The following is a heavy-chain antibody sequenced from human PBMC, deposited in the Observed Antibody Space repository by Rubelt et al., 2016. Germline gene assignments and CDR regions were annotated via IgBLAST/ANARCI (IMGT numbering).Heavy chain of an antibody. CDR2: IFYSGST. V-gene: IGHV4-39*01. J-gene: IGHJ5*02. D-gene: IGHD6-13*01. CDR3: ARQRQQPMFDP. Sequence: QVQLQESGPGLVKPSETLSLTCTVSGGSISSSSYYWGWIRQPPGKGLEWIGSIFYSGSTYYNPSLKRRVTISVDTSKNQFSLKLSSVTAADTAVYYCARQRQQPMFDPWGQGTLVTVSS. CDR1: GGSISSSSYY.